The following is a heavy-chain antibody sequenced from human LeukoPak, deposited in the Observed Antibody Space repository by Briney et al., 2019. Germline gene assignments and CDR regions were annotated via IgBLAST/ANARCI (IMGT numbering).Heavy chain of an antibody. D-gene: IGHD5-24*01. CDR3: ARETEMANLDY. Sequence: GGSLRLSCAASGFTFSNEWMTWVRQAAGKGLEWVANIKQDGSEKYYVDSVKGRFTISRDNAKKSLYLQMNSLRAEDTAVYYCARETEMANLDYWGQGTLVTVSS. CDR1: GFTFSNEW. CDR2: IKQDGSEK. V-gene: IGHV3-7*04. J-gene: IGHJ4*02.